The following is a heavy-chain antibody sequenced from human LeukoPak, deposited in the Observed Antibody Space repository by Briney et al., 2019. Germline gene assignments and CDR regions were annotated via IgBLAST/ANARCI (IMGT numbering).Heavy chain of an antibody. CDR2: ISWNSGIM. CDR1: GFTFDDYA. Sequence: GGSLRLSCAASGFTFDDYAMHWVRQAPGKGLEWVSGISWNSGIMVYADSVKGRFTISRDNAKHSLYLQMNSLRAEDMALYYCAKDYRAVAGTGGAFDYWSQGTLVTVSS. D-gene: IGHD6-19*01. V-gene: IGHV3-9*03. CDR3: AKDYRAVAGTGGAFDY. J-gene: IGHJ4*02.